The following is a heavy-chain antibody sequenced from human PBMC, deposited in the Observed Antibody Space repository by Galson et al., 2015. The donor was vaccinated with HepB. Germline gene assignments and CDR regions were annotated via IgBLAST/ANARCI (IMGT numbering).Heavy chain of an antibody. CDR1: GFTFSNAW. CDR2: IKSKTDGGTT. D-gene: IGHD6-19*01. V-gene: IGHV3-15*01. Sequence: SLRLSCAASGFTFSNAWMSWVRQAPGKGLEWVGRIKSKTDGGTTDYAAPVKGRFTISRDDSKNTLYLQMNSLKTEDTAVYYCTMSTGYSSGWYNYYYSYGMDVWGQGTTVTVSS. J-gene: IGHJ6*02. CDR3: TMSTGYSSGWYNYYYSYGMDV.